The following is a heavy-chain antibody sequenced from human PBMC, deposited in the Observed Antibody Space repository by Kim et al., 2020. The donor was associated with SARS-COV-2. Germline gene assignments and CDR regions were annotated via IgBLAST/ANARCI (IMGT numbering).Heavy chain of an antibody. CDR2: IIPIFGTA. V-gene: IGHV1-69*13. Sequence: SVKVSCKASGGTFSSYAISWVRQAPGQGLEWMGGIIPIFGTANYAQKFQGRVTITADESTSTAYMELSSLRSEDTAVYYCARASREWKHHYYYYGMDVWGQGTTVTVSS. D-gene: IGHD3-3*01. J-gene: IGHJ6*02. CDR3: ARASREWKHHYYYYGMDV. CDR1: GGTFSSYA.